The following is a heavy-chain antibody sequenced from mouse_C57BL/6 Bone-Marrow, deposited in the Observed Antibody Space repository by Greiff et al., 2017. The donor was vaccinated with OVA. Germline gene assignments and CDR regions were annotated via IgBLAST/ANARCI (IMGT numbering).Heavy chain of an antibody. J-gene: IGHJ3*01. CDR3: ARNYSNYRFAY. V-gene: IGHV1-50*01. Sequence: QVQLQQPGAEPVKPGASVKLSCKASGHTFTSYRMQWVKQRPGQGLEWNGEIDPSDSYTNYNQKFKGKATFTVDTSSRTAYMQLSSLTSEDSAVYYCARNYSNYRFAYWGQGTLVTVSA. CDR1: GHTFTSYR. D-gene: IGHD2-5*01. CDR2: IDPSDSYT.